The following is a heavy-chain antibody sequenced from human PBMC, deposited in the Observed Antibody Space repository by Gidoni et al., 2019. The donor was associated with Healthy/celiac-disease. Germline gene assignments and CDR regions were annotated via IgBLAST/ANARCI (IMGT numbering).Heavy chain of an antibody. CDR1: GFTFSSYA. Sequence: EVQLLESGGGLVQPGGSLRLSCAASGFTFSSYAMSWVRQAPGKGLEWVSAISGSGGSTYYADSVKGRFTISRDNSKNTLYLQMNSLRAEDTAVYYCAKLLEWLSTDYYYGMDVWGQGTTVTVSS. J-gene: IGHJ6*02. V-gene: IGHV3-23*01. D-gene: IGHD3-3*01. CDR3: AKLLEWLSTDYYYGMDV. CDR2: ISGSGGST.